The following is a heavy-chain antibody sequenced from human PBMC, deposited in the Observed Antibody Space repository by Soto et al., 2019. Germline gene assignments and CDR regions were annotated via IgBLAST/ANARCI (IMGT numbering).Heavy chain of an antibody. CDR1: RLGGDK. Sequence: VQLVESGGGLIQPGESLTCSCAGSRLGGDKIAWVRQAPGEGVQWVALVRTNGVIIYADSVKGGFTVSRDTSRTTQYLHMSSLRVEDTAVYYCASDRVVDRAYAFDYWGQGTLVTFSA. CDR3: ASDRVVDRAYAFDY. CDR2: VRTNGVI. V-gene: IGHV3-53*01. J-gene: IGHJ4*02. D-gene: IGHD3-16*01.